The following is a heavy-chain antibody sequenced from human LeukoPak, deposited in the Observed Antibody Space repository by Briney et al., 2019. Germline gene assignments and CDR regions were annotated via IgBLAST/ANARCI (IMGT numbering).Heavy chain of an antibody. CDR1: GFSVGSSY. J-gene: IGHJ6*02. CDR3: AREXXPTXXXXYXGMDV. D-gene: IGHD2-15*01. CDR2: IWYDGSNK. V-gene: IGHV3-33*08. Sequence: GGSLRLSCAASGFSVGSSYMYWVRQAPGKGLEWVAVIWYDGSNKYYADSVKGRFTISRDNSKNTLYLQMNSLRAEDTAVYYCAREXXPTXXXXYXGMDVWGQGTTVTVSS.